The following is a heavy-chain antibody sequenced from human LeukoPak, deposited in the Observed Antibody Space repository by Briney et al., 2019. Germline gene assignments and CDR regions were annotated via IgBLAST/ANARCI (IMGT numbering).Heavy chain of an antibody. Sequence: ASVKVSCKASGYTFTGYYMHWVRQAPGQGLEWMGWINPNSGGTNYAQKFQGRVTMTRDTPISTAYMELSRLRSDDTAVCYCARERGGEIASSGDFDYWGQGTLVTVSS. CDR2: INPNSGGT. V-gene: IGHV1-2*02. J-gene: IGHJ4*02. D-gene: IGHD3-16*01. CDR1: GYTFTGYY. CDR3: ARERGGEIASSGDFDY.